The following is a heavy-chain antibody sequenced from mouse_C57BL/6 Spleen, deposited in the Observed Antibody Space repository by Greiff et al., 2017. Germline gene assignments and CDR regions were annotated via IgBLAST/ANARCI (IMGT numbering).Heavy chain of an antibody. V-gene: IGHV1-82*01. CDR3: ARPRLYGSSYGDYAMDY. CDR1: GYAFSSSW. J-gene: IGHJ4*01. Sequence: VQLQESGPELVKPGASVKISCKASGYAFSSSWMNWVKQRPGKGLEWIGRIYPGDGDTNYNGKFKGKATLTADKSSSTAYMQLSSLTSEDSAVYFCARPRLYGSSYGDYAMDYWGQGTSGTVSS. D-gene: IGHD1-1*01. CDR2: IYPGDGDT.